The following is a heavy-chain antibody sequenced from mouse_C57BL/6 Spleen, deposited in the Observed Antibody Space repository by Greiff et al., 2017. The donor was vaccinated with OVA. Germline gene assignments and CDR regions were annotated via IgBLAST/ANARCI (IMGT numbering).Heavy chain of an antibody. CDR2: IRNKAIGYTT. D-gene: IGHD2-1*01. CDR3: ASRNFFYAMDC. J-gene: IGHJ4*01. Sequence: EVQRVESGGGLVQPGGSLSLSCAASGFTFTDYYMSWVRQPPGKALEWLGFIRNKAIGYTTEYSASVKGRFTISRDNSQSVLYLQMNALRAEDRATYSWASRNFFYAMDCWGQGTSVTVSS. CDR1: GFTFTDYY. V-gene: IGHV7-3*01.